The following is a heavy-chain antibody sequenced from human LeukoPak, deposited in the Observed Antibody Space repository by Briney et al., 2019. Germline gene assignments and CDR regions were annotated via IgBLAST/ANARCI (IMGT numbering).Heavy chain of an antibody. CDR1: GFTFSSYT. V-gene: IGHV3-30*07. CDR3: ATGGNFYYSH. Sequence: GGSLRLSCAASGFTFSSYTMHWVRQAPGKGLEWVAVAYGDGSSQYYADSVKGRFSISKDISKNTLSLQMNSLRAEDTAVYSCATGGNFYYSHWGQGTLVTVSS. CDR2: AYGDGSSQ. D-gene: IGHD4-11*01. J-gene: IGHJ1*01.